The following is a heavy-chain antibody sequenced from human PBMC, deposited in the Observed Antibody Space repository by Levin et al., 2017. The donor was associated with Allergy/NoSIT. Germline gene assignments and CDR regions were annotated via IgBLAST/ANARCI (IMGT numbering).Heavy chain of an antibody. V-gene: IGHV3-30-3*01. CDR1: GFNLIDSP. CDR3: ARDGGLGFSDFDY. CDR2: LSNDGITK. J-gene: IGHJ4*02. Sequence: HPGGSLRLSCAASGFNLIDSPIHWVRQAPGKGLEWVVVLSNDGITKAYADSVKGRFTISGDRSKNTVYLQMNSLKTDDTAVYYCARDGGLGFSDFDYWGQGTLVTVS. D-gene: IGHD3-16*01.